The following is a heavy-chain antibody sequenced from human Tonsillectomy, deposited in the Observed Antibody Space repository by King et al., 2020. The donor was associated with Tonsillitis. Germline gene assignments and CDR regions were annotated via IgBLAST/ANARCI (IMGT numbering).Heavy chain of an antibody. D-gene: IGHD3-22*01. V-gene: IGHV4-39*07. J-gene: IGHJ4*02. CDR1: GGSISSSTYY. Sequence: QLQESGPGLVKPSETLSLTCTVSGGSISSSTYYWGWIRQPPGKGLEWIGSIYYSGFTYYNPSLRSRLTISVDTSKNQFSLRLSSVTAADTAVYYCARHYDSSDHFLKTFDYWGQGTLVTVSS. CDR3: ARHYDSSDHFLKTFDY. CDR2: IYYSGFT.